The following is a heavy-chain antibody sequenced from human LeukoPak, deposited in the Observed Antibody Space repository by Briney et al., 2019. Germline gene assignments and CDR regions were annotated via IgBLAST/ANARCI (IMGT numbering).Heavy chain of an antibody. V-gene: IGHV3-23*01. Sequence: ETLSLTCAVYGGSFSGYYWSWIRQPPGKGLEWVSSISGNGGYTYHADSVKGRFTISRDNSKNTLYMQMNSLRAEDTAVYYCAKGNNGCYDSWGQGTLVTVSS. CDR1: GGSFSGYY. CDR3: AKGNNGCYDS. CDR2: ISGNGGYT. D-gene: IGHD2-15*01. J-gene: IGHJ4*02.